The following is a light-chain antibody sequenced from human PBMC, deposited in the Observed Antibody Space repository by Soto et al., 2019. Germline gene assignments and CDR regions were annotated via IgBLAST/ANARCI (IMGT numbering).Light chain of an antibody. Sequence: DIQMTQSPSTLSASVGDRVTITCRASQSISSWLAWYQQKPGKAPKLLIYKASSLESGVPSRFSGSGSGTEFTLTISSLKHDDFATYYCQQYNSYSTFGQGTRLEIK. CDR2: KAS. CDR1: QSISSW. V-gene: IGKV1-5*03. CDR3: QQYNSYST. J-gene: IGKJ5*01.